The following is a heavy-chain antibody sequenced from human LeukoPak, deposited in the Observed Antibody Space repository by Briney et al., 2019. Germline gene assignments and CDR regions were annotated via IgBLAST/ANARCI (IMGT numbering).Heavy chain of an antibody. CDR1: GYTFTSFG. CDR2: ISTYYGNT. CDR3: ARAVERLVFGVVTPFHEMDV. J-gene: IGHJ6*04. D-gene: IGHD3-3*01. Sequence: GASVKVSCKASGYTFTSFGVAWVRQAPGQGLEWMGWISTYYGNTNYAQKLQGRVTMTTDTSTSTAYMELRSLRSDDTAVYYCARAVERLVFGVVTPFHEMDVWGKGTTVTVSS. V-gene: IGHV1-18*01.